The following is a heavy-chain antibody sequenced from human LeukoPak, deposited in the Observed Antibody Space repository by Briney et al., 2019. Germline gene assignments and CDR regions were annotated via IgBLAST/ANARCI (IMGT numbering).Heavy chain of an antibody. CDR3: ASTLSSSWYFVY. V-gene: IGHV3-21*01. CDR1: GFTFSNYS. J-gene: IGHJ4*02. CDR2: ISSSSSYI. Sequence: PGGSLRLSCAASGFTFSNYSMNWVRQAPGKGLEWVSSISSSSSYIYYADSVKGRFTISRDNAKNSLYLQMNSLRAEDTAVYYCASTLSSSWYFVYWGQGTLVTVSS. D-gene: IGHD6-13*01.